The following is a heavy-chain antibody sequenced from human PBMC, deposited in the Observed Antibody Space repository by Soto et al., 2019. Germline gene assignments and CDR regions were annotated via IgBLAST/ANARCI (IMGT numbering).Heavy chain of an antibody. J-gene: IGHJ4*02. CDR1: GYNFATYW. CDR2: IYPSDFDI. Sequence: PGESLKISCKGSGYNFATYWIGWVRQIPGKGLEWMGFIYPSDFDIKYSPSFRVQVTISADKSISTAYLQWSSLKASDTAIYYWARRQSSSYYFDYWGQGTLVTVSS. CDR3: ARRQSSSYYFDY. V-gene: IGHV5-51*01. D-gene: IGHD6-6*01.